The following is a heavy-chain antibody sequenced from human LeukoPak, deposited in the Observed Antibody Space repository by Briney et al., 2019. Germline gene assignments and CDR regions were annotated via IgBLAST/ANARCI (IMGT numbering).Heavy chain of an antibody. D-gene: IGHD3-22*01. Sequence: SVKVSCKASGGTFNSYAISWVRQAPGQGLEWMGRIIPIFGTANYAQKFQGRVTITTDESTSTAYMELSSLRSEDTAVYYCVFDSSGYPYFDYWGQGTLVTVSS. CDR1: GGTFNSYA. CDR3: VFDSSGYPYFDY. V-gene: IGHV1-69*05. J-gene: IGHJ4*02. CDR2: IIPIFGTA.